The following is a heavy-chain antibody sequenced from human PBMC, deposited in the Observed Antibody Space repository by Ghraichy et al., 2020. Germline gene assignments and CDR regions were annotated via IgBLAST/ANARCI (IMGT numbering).Heavy chain of an antibody. CDR1: GDSISSSNYY. Sequence: SETLSLTCTVSGDSISSSNYYWGWIRQPPGKGLEWIGSIYYSGSTYYNPSLKSRVTISVDTSKNQFSLNLNSVTAADTAVYYCARTQRPNPTSWVDYWGQGTLVTVSS. CDR2: IYYSGST. D-gene: IGHD6-25*01. V-gene: IGHV4-39*01. J-gene: IGHJ4*02. CDR3: ARTQRPNPTSWVDY.